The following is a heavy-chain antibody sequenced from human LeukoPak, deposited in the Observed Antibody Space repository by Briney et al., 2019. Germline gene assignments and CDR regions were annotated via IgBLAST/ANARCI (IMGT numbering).Heavy chain of an antibody. CDR2: FDPEDGES. J-gene: IGHJ4*02. CDR1: GDTLTELS. CDR3: ATDQRYNNNRQNDY. V-gene: IGHV1-24*01. Sequence: GASVKVSCKVSGDTLTELSMHWVRQAPGKGLEWMGGFDPEDGESTYAQKFQGRVTMTEDTSTDTAYMELSSLRSKDTAVYYCATDQRYNNNRQNDYWGQGTLVTVSS. D-gene: IGHD1-1*01.